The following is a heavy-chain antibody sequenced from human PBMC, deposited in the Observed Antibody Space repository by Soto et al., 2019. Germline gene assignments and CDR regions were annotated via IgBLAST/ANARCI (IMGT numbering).Heavy chain of an antibody. D-gene: IGHD4-4*01. Sequence: GGSLRLSCAASGFTFDDYAMHWVRQAPGKGLEWVSGISWNSGSIGYADSVKGRFTISRDNAKNSLYLQMNSLRAEDTALYYCAKDIVPAAGLQSYYMDVWGKGTTVTVSS. CDR1: GFTFDDYA. V-gene: IGHV3-9*01. CDR2: ISWNSGSI. CDR3: AKDIVPAAGLQSYYMDV. J-gene: IGHJ6*03.